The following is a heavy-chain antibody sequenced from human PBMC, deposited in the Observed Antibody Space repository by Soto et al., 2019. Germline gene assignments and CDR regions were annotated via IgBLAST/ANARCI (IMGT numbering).Heavy chain of an antibody. CDR3: ARGGSSWSAEYYQH. V-gene: IGHV1-18*01. Sequence: QVQLVQSGAEVKRPGASVKVSCKASGYTFTNYGISWVRQAPGQGPEWMGWINGYNDNTKYANKFQGRVTMTTDTSTSTAYMEVRSLRSDDTAIYYCARGGSSWSAEYYQHWGQGTLVIVSS. CDR1: GYTFTNYG. CDR2: INGYNDNT. J-gene: IGHJ1*01. D-gene: IGHD6-13*01.